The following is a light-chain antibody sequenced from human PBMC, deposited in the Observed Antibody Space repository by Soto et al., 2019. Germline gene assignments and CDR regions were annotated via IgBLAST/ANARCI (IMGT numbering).Light chain of an antibody. Sequence: QSALTQPASVSGSPGQSITISCTGTSSDVGSYDLVSWYQHHSGKAPKIIIYEVNKRPSGISVRFSGSKSGNTASLTISGLQAEDEADYFCCSFVRTNGLLFGGGTKVTVL. CDR1: SSDVGSYDL. CDR2: EVN. CDR3: CSFVRTNGLL. V-gene: IGLV2-23*02. J-gene: IGLJ2*01.